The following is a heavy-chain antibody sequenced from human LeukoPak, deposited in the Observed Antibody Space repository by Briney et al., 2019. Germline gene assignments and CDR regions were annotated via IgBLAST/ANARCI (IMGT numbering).Heavy chain of an antibody. Sequence: TSETLSLTCTVSGGSISSTNYYWAWIRQPPGKGLEWIGTIYYSGSTYHNPSLKSRVTISVDTSKNQFSLKLSSVTAADTAVYYCARDYIADAFDIWGQGTMVTVSS. D-gene: IGHD6-13*01. V-gene: IGHV4-39*07. CDR2: IYYSGST. CDR3: ARDYIADAFDI. J-gene: IGHJ3*02. CDR1: GGSISSTNYY.